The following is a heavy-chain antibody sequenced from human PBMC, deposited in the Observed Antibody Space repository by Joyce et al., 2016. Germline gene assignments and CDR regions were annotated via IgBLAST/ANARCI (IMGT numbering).Heavy chain of an antibody. CDR2: IIPIVGEG. CDR3: TRGRIEDSKTFNAYDV. J-gene: IGHJ3*01. D-gene: IGHD2-21*01. V-gene: IGHV1-69*04. Sequence: VHLVQSGAEVKKPGSSVKVSCKVSGGNFYDYTITWVRQAPGQGLEWMVRIIPIVGEGKYARKLRGRVALTADKSTATAYLELNNVRLDDTAMFFCTRGRIEDSKTFNAYDVWGQGTMVMVSS. CDR1: GGNFYDYT.